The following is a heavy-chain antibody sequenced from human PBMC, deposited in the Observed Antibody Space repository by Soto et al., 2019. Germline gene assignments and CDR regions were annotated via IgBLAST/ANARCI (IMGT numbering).Heavy chain of an antibody. J-gene: IGHJ5*02. CDR2: ISSSSSYI. Sequence: EVQLVESGGGLVKPGGSLRLSCAASGFTFSSYSMNWVRQAPGKGLEWVSSISSSSSYIYYADSVKGRFTISRDNAKNSLYLQMKSLRAEDTAVYYCARAKYYSDSHTGGWFDPWGQGTLVTVSS. CDR1: GFTFSSYS. D-gene: IGHD3-22*01. CDR3: ARAKYYSDSHTGGWFDP. V-gene: IGHV3-21*01.